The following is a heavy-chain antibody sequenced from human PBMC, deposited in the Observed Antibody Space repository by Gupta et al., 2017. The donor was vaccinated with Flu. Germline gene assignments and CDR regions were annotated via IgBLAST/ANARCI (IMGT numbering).Heavy chain of an antibody. D-gene: IGHD2-8*02. CDR1: GGSFSDYG. V-gene: IGHV4-34*01. J-gene: IGHJ4*02. CDR2: VNPGGAT. Sequence: QVPLPQWGAGLLKPSAPLSLTCTVYGGSFSDYGWTWIRQTPGKGLEWIGEVNPGGATKYTPSLKSRVTVSVDTSKNQFSLKLSAVTAADTAVYYWARAPTWSLDGGGQGALVTVSS. CDR3: ARAPTWSLDG.